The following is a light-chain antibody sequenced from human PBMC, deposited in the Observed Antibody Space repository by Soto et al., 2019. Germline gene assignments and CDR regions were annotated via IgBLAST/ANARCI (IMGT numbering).Light chain of an antibody. CDR1: QGVSSW. V-gene: IGKV1-12*01. CDR2: AAS. CDR3: QQGNSFPYT. Sequence: DIQMTQSPSSVSASVGDRVTITCRASQGVSSWLAWYQQKPGKAPKLLIYAASTLRSVAPSRFSRSGSGTDFTLTNSSLQPEDFATYYCQQGNSFPYTFGQGTKLEIK. J-gene: IGKJ2*01.